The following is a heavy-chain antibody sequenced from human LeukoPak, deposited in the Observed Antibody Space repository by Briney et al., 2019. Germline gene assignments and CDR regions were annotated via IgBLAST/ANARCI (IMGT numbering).Heavy chain of an antibody. CDR3: ASRYCSGGSCYNRYYFDY. V-gene: IGHV3-23*01. CDR2: IVGSGGSA. J-gene: IGHJ4*02. D-gene: IGHD2-15*01. CDR1: GFTFSDYA. Sequence: GGSLRLSCAASGFTFSDYAMSWVRQAPGKGLEWVSAIVGSGGSAYYADSVKGRFTISRDNSKNTLYLQMNSLRAEDTAVYYCASRYCSGGSCYNRYYFDYWGQGTVVTVSS.